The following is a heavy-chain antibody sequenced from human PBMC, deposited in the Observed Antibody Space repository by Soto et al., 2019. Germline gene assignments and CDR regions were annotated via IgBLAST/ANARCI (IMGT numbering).Heavy chain of an antibody. D-gene: IGHD5-18*01. J-gene: IGHJ5*02. Sequence: GGSLRLSCAASGFTFSTYSMHWVCQAPGQGLEWVALVSYDGNNKYYADSVKGRFTISRDNSKNTLYPQMNSLRAEDTAVCHCAIDGGRGYCYGYWCEPWGQGTLVPVAS. V-gene: IGHV3-30-3*01. CDR1: GFTFSTYS. CDR3: AIDGGRGYCYGYWCEP. CDR2: VSYDGNNK.